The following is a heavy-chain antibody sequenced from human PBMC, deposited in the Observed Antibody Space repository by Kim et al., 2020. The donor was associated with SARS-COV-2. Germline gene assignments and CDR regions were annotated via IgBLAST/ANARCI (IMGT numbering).Heavy chain of an antibody. CDR3: ARDDSSGYYYDY. CDR2: IGNDGSKK. CDR1: GFTFSSYG. D-gene: IGHD3-22*01. J-gene: IGHJ4*02. Sequence: GGSLRLSCAASGFTFSSYGMHWVRQAPGKGLEWVAVIGNDGSKKYYADSVKGQFTISRDNSKNTLYLQMNSLRAEDTVVYYCARDDSSGYYYDYWGQGTLVTVSS. V-gene: IGHV3-33*01.